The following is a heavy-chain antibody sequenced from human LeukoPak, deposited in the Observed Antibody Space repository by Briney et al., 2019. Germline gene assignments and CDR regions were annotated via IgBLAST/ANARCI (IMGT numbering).Heavy chain of an antibody. D-gene: IGHD2-21*01. Sequence: SVKVSCKASGDTFSNYVISWFRQAPGQGLEWMGGITPIFGSTYFVQKFQGRVTFTADDSTTTAYMELSSLRSEDTAVYYCARDDPDVVVIPGAADVWGQGTLITVSS. CDR2: ITPIFGST. V-gene: IGHV1-69*13. CDR1: GDTFSNYV. CDR3: ARDDPDVVVIPGAADV. J-gene: IGHJ3*01.